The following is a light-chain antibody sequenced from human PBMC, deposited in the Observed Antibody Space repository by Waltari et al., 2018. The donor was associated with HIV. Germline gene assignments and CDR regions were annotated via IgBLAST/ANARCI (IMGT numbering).Light chain of an antibody. CDR2: EVS. J-gene: IGLJ2*01. CDR1: SSDVGGYNY. V-gene: IGLV2-8*01. Sequence: QSALTQPPSASGSLGQSVTISCTGTSSDVGGYNYVSWYQQHPGKTPKLMIYEVSKRPSGVPDRFSGSKSVNTASLTVSGLQAEDEADYYCTSYAGSNNVVFGGGTKLTVL. CDR3: TSYAGSNNVV.